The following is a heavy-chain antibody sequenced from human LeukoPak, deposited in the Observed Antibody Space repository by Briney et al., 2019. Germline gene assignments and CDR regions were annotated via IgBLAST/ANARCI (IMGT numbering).Heavy chain of an antibody. Sequence: QPGGSLTLSCVASGFTFSTYTMNWIRQAPGKGLEWVSAISSSGGGTYYADSVQGRFTISRDNSKNTLYLQMISLGAEDTAVYYCARVHSEGYAFDIWGLGTTVTVSS. CDR3: ARVHSEGYAFDI. CDR1: GFTFSTYT. V-gene: IGHV3-23*01. CDR2: ISSSGGGT. J-gene: IGHJ3*02.